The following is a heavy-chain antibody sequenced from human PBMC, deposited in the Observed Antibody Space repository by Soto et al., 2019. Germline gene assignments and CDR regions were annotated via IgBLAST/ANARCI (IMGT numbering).Heavy chain of an antibody. V-gene: IGHV3-23*01. CDR1: GFTFSSYS. Sequence: GGSLRLSCAASGFTFSSYSMSWVRQAPGKGLEWVSGFRSGGDDDTTYYADSVRGRFTISRDNSKNTLFLQMNSLRAEDTAIYYCAKKVNSGSGSQFFDYWGQGTLVTISS. CDR2: FRSGGDDDTT. CDR3: AKKVNSGSGSQFFDY. D-gene: IGHD3-10*01. J-gene: IGHJ4*02.